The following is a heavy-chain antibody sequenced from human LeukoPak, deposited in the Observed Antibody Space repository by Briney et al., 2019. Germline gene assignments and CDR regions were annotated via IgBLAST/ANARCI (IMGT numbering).Heavy chain of an antibody. CDR3: ARAEAAGDNRGGYYYFYMDV. CDR2: ITASGATT. Sequence: GRSLRLSCATSGFTFSAHHMNWVRQAPGKGLEWVSGITASGATTYYADSVKGRFTISRDSSQSTLYLQTNSLRAEDTAVYYCARAEAAGDNRGGYYYFYMDVWGKGTTVTVPS. CDR1: GFTFSAHH. D-gene: IGHD6-25*01. J-gene: IGHJ6*03. V-gene: IGHV3-23*01.